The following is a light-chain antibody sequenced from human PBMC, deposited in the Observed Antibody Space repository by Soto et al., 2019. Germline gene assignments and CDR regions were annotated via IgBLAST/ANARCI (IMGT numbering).Light chain of an antibody. J-gene: IGKJ1*01. CDR2: WAS. Sequence: DIVMTQSPDSLAVSLGERATINCKSSQSVLYSSNNKNYLVWYQQKPGQTPKMLIYWASTRESGVPDRFSGRGSGTDFTLTISSLQAEDVAVYYCQQYYSTPWTFGQGTKVEIK. CDR1: QSVLYSSNNKNY. CDR3: QQYYSTPWT. V-gene: IGKV4-1*01.